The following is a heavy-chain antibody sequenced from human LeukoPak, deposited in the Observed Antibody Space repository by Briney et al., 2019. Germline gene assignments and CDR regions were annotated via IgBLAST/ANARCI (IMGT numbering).Heavy chain of an antibody. J-gene: IGHJ4*02. V-gene: IGHV4-31*03. CDR3: ARGAVAGSIDY. CDR2: IYYSGST. Sequence: PSETLSLTCTVSGGSISSGGYYWSWIRQHPGKGLEWIGYIYYSGSTYYNPSLKSRATISVDTSKNQFSLKLSSVTAADTAVYYCARGAVAGSIDYWGQGTLVTVSS. CDR1: GGSISSGGYY. D-gene: IGHD6-19*01.